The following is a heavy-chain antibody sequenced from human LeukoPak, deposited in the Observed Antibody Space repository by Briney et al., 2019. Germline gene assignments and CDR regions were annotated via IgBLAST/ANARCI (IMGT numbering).Heavy chain of an antibody. CDR1: GFTFSSYG. V-gene: IGHV3-30*18. J-gene: IGHJ4*02. CDR2: ISYDGSNK. CDR3: AKDHSDGYLDY. D-gene: IGHD5-18*01. Sequence: GGSLRLSCAASGFTFSSYGMHWVRQAPGKGLEWVAVISYDGSNKYYADSVKGRFTISRDNSKNTLYLQMNSLRAEDTAVYYCAKDHSDGYLDYWGQGTLVTVSS.